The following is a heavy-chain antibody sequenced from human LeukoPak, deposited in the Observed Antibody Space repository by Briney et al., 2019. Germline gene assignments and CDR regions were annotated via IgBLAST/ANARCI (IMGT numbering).Heavy chain of an antibody. CDR2: IYYSGST. CDR1: GGSISSYY. CDR3: ARGSFGVAVNWFDP. V-gene: IGHV4-59*01. D-gene: IGHD3-3*01. J-gene: IGHJ5*02. Sequence: SETLSLTCTVSGGSISSYYWSWIRQPPGKGLEWIGYIYYSGSTNYSPSLKSRVTISVDTSKNQFSLKLSSVTAADTAVYYCARGSFGVAVNWFDPWGQGTLVTVSS.